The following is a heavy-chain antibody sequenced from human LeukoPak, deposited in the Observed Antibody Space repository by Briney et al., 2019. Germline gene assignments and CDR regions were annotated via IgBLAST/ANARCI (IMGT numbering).Heavy chain of an antibody. CDR3: ARGNWNDVVGYYFDY. D-gene: IGHD1-1*01. CDR2: IYRSGST. J-gene: IGHJ4*02. Sequence: SETLSLTCTVSGYSISSGYYWGWIRQPPGKGLEWIGSIYRSGSTYYNPSLKSRVTISVDTSKNQFSLKLSSVTAADTAVYYCARGNWNDVVGYYFDYWGQGTLVTVSS. CDR1: GYSISSGYY. V-gene: IGHV4-38-2*02.